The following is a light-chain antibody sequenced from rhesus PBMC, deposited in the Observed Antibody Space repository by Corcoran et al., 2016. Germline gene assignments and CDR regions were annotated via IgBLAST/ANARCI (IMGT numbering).Light chain of an antibody. CDR2: GAS. Sequence: QVILTQSPATLSLSPGERATLSCRASQSVGSSLAWYQQKPGQAPRLLIYGASTRYTGIPDRFSGSGSGIELTLTISSLEPDDFAVYYCQKYSSSPFTFGPGTKLDIK. J-gene: IGKJ3*01. CDR1: QSVGSS. V-gene: IGKV3-53*01. CDR3: QKYSSSPFT.